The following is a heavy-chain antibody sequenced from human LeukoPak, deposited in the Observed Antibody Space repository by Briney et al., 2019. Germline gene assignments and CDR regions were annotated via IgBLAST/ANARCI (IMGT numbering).Heavy chain of an antibody. D-gene: IGHD1-26*01. J-gene: IGHJ6*02. Sequence: SETLSLTCTVSGGSISSYCWSWIRQPPGKGLEWIGYIYYSGSTNYNPSLKSRVTISVDTSKNQFSLKLSSVTAADTAVYYCARIRIEWELPGDYYYGMDVWGQGTTVTVSS. CDR3: ARIRIEWELPGDYYYGMDV. CDR1: GGSISSYC. CDR2: IYYSGST. V-gene: IGHV4-59*01.